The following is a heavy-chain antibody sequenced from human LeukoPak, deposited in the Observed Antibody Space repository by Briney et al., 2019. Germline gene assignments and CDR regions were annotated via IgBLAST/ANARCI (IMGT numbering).Heavy chain of an antibody. CDR1: GGSISSYY. V-gene: IGHV4-4*07. Sequence: PSETLSLTCTVSGGSISSYYWSWIRQPAGKGLEWIGRIYTSGSTNYNPSLKSRVTMSVDTSKNQFSLKLSSVTAADTAVYYCARVRHYDGSGSRLYYYYMDVWGKGTTVTVSS. CDR3: ARVRHYDGSGSRLYYYYMDV. J-gene: IGHJ6*03. CDR2: IYTSGST. D-gene: IGHD3-10*01.